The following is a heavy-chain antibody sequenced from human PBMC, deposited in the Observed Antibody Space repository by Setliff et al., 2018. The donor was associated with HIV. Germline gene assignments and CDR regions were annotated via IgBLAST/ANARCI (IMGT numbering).Heavy chain of an antibody. CDR2: IHTTGSP. V-gene: IGHV4-4*08. J-gene: IGHJ4*02. D-gene: IGHD3-9*01. Sequence: SETLSLTCTISGVYISNYHWGWIRQPPGRGLEWIGSIHTTGSPKNNPSLQSRVSISIDMAKSLFSLELSSVTAADTAIYYCARLLEGPDYSSDFRYFDWFPDVWGQGTLGTVS. CDR1: GVYISNYH. CDR3: ARLLEGPDYSSDFRYFDWFPDV.